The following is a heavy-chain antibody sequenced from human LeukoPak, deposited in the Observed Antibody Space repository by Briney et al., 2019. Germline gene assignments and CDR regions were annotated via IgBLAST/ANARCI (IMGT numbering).Heavy chain of an antibody. CDR1: GFTFSSYV. CDR3: ARTPYYYYYYMDV. Sequence: PGGSLRLSCAASGFTFSSYVIHWVRQAPGKGLQWVAVVSYDGSNKYYADSVKGRFTISRDNSMNTLYLQMNSLRAEDTAVYYCARTPYYYYYYMDVWGKGTTVTISS. D-gene: IGHD2-15*01. CDR2: VSYDGSNK. V-gene: IGHV3-30*04. J-gene: IGHJ6*03.